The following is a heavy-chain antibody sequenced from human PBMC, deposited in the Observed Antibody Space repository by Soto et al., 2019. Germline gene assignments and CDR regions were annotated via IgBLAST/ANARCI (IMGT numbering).Heavy chain of an antibody. CDR1: GDTFNFYS. CDR3: ATSYGSGYRACDY. J-gene: IGHJ4*02. CDR2: VNPIVSMS. V-gene: IGHV1-69*04. Sequence: QVQLVQSGAEVKRPGSSVKVSCKASGDTFNFYSINWVRQAPGLGLEWMGRVNPIVSMSNYAQRFQGRVTRTADKSTSTAYMELSGLRSEDTAIYYCATSYGSGYRACDYWGQGALVTVSS. D-gene: IGHD3-10*01.